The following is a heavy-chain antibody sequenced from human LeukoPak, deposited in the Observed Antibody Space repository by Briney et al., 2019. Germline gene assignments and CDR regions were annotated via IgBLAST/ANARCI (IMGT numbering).Heavy chain of an antibody. J-gene: IGHJ4*02. V-gene: IGHV3-74*01. Sequence: GGSLRLSCAASGFTFSSYWMHWVHQAPGKGLVWVSRINSDGSSTSYADSVKGRFTISRDNAKNTLYLQMNSLRAEDTAVYYCARAEEELWPDYWGQGTLVTVSS. D-gene: IGHD5-18*01. CDR2: INSDGSST. CDR3: ARAEEELWPDY. CDR1: GFTFSSYW.